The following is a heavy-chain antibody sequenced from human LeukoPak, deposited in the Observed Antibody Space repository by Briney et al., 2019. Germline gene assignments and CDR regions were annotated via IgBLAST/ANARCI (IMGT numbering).Heavy chain of an antibody. J-gene: IGHJ6*03. CDR1: GGSISSYY. V-gene: IGHV4-4*09. CDR3: ARHGKELSYYYYYMDV. Sequence: SEILSLTCTVSGGSISSYYWSWIRQPPGKGLEWIGYIYTSGSTNYNPSLKSRVTISVDTSKNQFSLKLSSVTAADTAVYYCARHGKELSYYYYYMDVWGKGTTVTVSS. CDR2: IYTSGST. D-gene: IGHD1-7*01.